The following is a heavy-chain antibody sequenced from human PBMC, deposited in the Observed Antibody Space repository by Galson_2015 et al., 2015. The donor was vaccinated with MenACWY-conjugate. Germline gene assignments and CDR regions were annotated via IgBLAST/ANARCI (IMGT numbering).Heavy chain of an antibody. D-gene: IGHD3-3*01. J-gene: IGHJ4*02. CDR2: SGDP. CDR1: GGSIRDFL. V-gene: IGHV4-59*12. Sequence: CSVSGGSIRDFLWSWLRQAPGKGLEWIGHSGDPFQNPSLLSRRTISVDTSRNQVSLKLSSVTAADTAVYYCARRGPGSDFWSGYYSFDYWGQGTLVTVSS. CDR3: ARRGPGSDFWSGYYSFDY.